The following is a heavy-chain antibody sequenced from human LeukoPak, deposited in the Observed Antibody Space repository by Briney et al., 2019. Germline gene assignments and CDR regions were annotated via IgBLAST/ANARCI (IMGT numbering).Heavy chain of an antibody. CDR2: ISSSGSTI. J-gene: IGHJ5*02. CDR3: ARDPKHSSGWYAGWFDP. Sequence: GGSLRLSCAASGFTFSDYYMSWIRQAPGKGLEWVSYISSSGSTIYYADSVKGRFTISRDNAKNSLYLQMNSLRAEDTAVYYCARDPKHSSGWYAGWFDPWGQGTLVTVSS. CDR1: GFTFSDYY. V-gene: IGHV3-11*04. D-gene: IGHD6-19*01.